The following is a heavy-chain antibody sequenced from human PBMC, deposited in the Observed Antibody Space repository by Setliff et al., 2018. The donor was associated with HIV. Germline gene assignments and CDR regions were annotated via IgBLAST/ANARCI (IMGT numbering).Heavy chain of an antibody. V-gene: IGHV4-31*03. CDR2: IYYSGNP. CDR1: GGSISSGYYY. CDR3: ARGHLGSYFPNYYYYGMDV. D-gene: IGHD1-26*01. J-gene: IGHJ6*02. Sequence: KTSETLSLTCTVSGGSISSGYYYWSWIRHHPGKGLAWIGYIYYSGNPFYNPSLRSRVTISLDTSKNQFSLKLSSVTAADTAVYYCARGHLGSYFPNYYYYGMDVWGQGTTVTVSS.